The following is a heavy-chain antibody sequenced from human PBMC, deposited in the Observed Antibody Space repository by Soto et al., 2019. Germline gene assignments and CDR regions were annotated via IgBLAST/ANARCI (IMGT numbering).Heavy chain of an antibody. CDR3: AKRASIAARSGVGY. J-gene: IGHJ4*02. CDR1: GFTFRNFA. Sequence: EVHLLESGGGLVQPGGSLRLSCAASGFTFRNFAMSWLRQAPGKALEWVATINSSGGRTYYEDSGKGRFTISRDHSKDTRSLLMDSLGADDTAVYCCAKRASIAARSGVGYWGQGTLVSVSS. D-gene: IGHD6-6*01. CDR2: INSSGGRT. V-gene: IGHV3-23*01.